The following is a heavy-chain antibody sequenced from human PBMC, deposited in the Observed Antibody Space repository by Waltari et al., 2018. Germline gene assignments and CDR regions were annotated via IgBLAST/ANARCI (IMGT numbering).Heavy chain of an antibody. CDR1: GLHFIDAW. J-gene: IGHJ4*02. CDR3: TKDVPYTGGGAVRY. Sequence: EVQLAESGGGLVKPGGSLRLSCAASGLHFIDAWLTWVRQAPGKGLEWVGHIKSKPSGGTPDYAAPVKGRFSISRDDSKNTIYLQMNSLKTEDTAIYYCTKDVPYTGGGAVRYWGQGTLVTVSS. V-gene: IGHV3-15*01. D-gene: IGHD6-19*01. CDR2: IKSKPSGGTP.